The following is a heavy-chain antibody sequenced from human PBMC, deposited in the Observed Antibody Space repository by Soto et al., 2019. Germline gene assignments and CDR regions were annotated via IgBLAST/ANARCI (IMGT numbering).Heavy chain of an antibody. CDR2: ISGSGGSI. Sequence: GGSLTLSCAASGFTFSSYVMSWVRQAPGKGLEWVSAISGSGGSIYYADSVKGRFIISRDNSKNTLYMQMNSLRAEDTAVYYCAKAPENENYYDILTGPEAYFDYWGQGTLVTVSS. CDR1: GFTFSSYV. D-gene: IGHD3-9*01. J-gene: IGHJ4*02. CDR3: AKAPENENYYDILTGPEAYFDY. V-gene: IGHV3-23*01.